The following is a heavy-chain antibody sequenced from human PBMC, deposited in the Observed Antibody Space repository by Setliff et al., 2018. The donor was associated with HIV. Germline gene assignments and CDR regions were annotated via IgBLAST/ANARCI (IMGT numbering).Heavy chain of an antibody. V-gene: IGHV5-51*01. CDR1: GFNFNTDW. D-gene: IGHD4-17*01. Sequence: GESLKISCTGSGFNFNTDWIVWVRQIPGKGQEWMGSIFPGDSDTRYSPSFQDQVTISVDKSISTAYLQWRSLKASDTAFYYCASLRGDYVGQYYYYMDIWGKGTTVTVSS. CDR3: ASLRGDYVGQYYYYMDI. CDR2: IFPGDSDT. J-gene: IGHJ6*03.